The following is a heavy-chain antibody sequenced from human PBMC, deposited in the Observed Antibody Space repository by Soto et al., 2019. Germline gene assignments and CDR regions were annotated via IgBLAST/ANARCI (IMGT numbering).Heavy chain of an antibody. J-gene: IGHJ1*01. Sequence: EVQLLESGGGLVQPGGSLRLSCAASGFTFSSYAMSWVPQAPGKGLEWVSAISGSGGSTYYADSVKGRFTISRDNSNNTLYLQMNSLRAEDTAVYYCAKVDILPNAEYFQHWGQGTLVTVSS. CDR2: ISGSGGST. CDR3: AKVDILPNAEYFQH. V-gene: IGHV3-23*01. CDR1: GFTFSSYA. D-gene: IGHD2-21*01.